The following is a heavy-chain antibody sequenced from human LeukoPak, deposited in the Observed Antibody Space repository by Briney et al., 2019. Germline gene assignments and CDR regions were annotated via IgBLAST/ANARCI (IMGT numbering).Heavy chain of an antibody. CDR3: AASSGWKDY. D-gene: IGHD6-19*01. CDR1: VFTFSSYA. CDR2: ISGSGGST. Sequence: GGSLRLSCAASVFTFSSYAMSSVRQAAGKELEWVSAISGSGGSTYYADSVKGRFTISRDNSKNTLYLQMNSLRAEDTAVYYCAASSGWKDYWGQGTLVTVSS. V-gene: IGHV3-23*01. J-gene: IGHJ4*02.